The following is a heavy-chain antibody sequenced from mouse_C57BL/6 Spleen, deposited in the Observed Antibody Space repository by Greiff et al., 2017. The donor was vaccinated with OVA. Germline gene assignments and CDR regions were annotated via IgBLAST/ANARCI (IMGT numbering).Heavy chain of an antibody. CDR2: IYPSDSET. J-gene: IGHJ2*01. D-gene: IGHD1-1*01. CDR3: ARRVYYYCSIYYFDY. CDR1: GYTFTSYW. V-gene: IGHV1-61*01. Sequence: QVQLQQPGAELVRPGSSVKLSCKASGYTFTSYWMDWVKQRPGQGLEWIGNIYPSDSETHYNQKFKDKATLTVDKSSSTAYMQLSSLTSEDSAVYYCARRVYYYCSIYYFDYWGQGTTLTVSS.